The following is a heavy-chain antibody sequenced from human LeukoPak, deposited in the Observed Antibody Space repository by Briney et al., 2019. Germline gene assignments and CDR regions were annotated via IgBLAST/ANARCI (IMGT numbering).Heavy chain of an antibody. Sequence: TGGSLRLSCAASGFTVSSNYESWVRQAPGKGLEWVSVIFSGHSTYYADSVKGRFTISRDNSKNTVFLQMNTLRAEDTAFYYCARGPPVAILYYFDYWGQETLVTVSS. V-gene: IGHV3-53*01. D-gene: IGHD5-12*01. CDR3: ARGPPVAILYYFDY. CDR1: GFTVSSNY. CDR2: IFSGHST. J-gene: IGHJ4*02.